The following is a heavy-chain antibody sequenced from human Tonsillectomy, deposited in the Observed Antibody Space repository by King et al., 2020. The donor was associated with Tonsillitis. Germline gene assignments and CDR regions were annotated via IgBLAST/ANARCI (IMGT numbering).Heavy chain of an antibody. D-gene: IGHD3-3*01. V-gene: IGHV3-23*04. CDR1: GFAFSSSA. CDR2: YCGSGGSK. CDR3: AKCGCHYDFWSGDYYFDF. J-gene: IGHJ4*02. Sequence: VQLVESGGGLVQPGGSLRLSCTASGFAFSSSALSWGRPAPGKGFVWVSGYCGSGGSKSYADSVKGRLISTRDNSKNTLYLQMNSLRAEEKAGYYCAKCGCHYDFWSGDYYFDFWGQGTLVTVSS.